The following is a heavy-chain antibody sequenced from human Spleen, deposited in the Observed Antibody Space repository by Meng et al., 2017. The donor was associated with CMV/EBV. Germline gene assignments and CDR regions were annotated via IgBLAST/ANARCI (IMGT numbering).Heavy chain of an antibody. CDR1: GFTFSNAW. CDR3: STGGYFIDY. V-gene: IGHV3-15*01. D-gene: IGHD1-1*01. CDR2: IKSKVDGETI. Sequence: GESLKISCAASGFTFSNAWMNWVRQAPGKGLEWVGRIKSKVDGETIDYAAPVKGRFSISRDDSINTVYLQMNSLKTEDTAVYYCSTGGYFIDYWGQGTLVTVSS. J-gene: IGHJ4*02.